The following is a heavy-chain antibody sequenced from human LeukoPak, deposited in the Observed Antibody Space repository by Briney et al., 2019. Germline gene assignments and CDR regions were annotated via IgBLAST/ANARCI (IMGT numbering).Heavy chain of an antibody. CDR1: GYTFTSYG. D-gene: IGHD6-13*01. J-gene: IGHJ6*03. V-gene: IGHV1-18*01. Sequence: ASVKVSCKASGYTFTSYGISWVRQAPGQGLEWMGWVSAYNGNTNYAQKLQGRVTMTTDTSTSTAYMELRSLRSDDTAVYYCARDRGAAAGNFYYYMDVWGKGTTVTVSS. CDR3: ARDRGAAAGNFYYYMDV. CDR2: VSAYNGNT.